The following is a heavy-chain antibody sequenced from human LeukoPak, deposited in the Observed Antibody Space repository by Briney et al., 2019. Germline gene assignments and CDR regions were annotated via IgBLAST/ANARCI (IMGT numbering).Heavy chain of an antibody. D-gene: IGHD5-24*01. Sequence: GASVKVSCKASGYTFTGYYMHWVRQAPGQGLEWMGWINPNSGGTNYAQKFQGRVTMTRDTSISTAYMELSRLRSDDTAVYYCARVIGAGRDGYKVVWVIFDYWGQGTLVTVSS. CDR2: INPNSGGT. V-gene: IGHV1-2*02. CDR1: GYTFTGYY. CDR3: ARVIGAGRDGYKVVWVIFDY. J-gene: IGHJ4*02.